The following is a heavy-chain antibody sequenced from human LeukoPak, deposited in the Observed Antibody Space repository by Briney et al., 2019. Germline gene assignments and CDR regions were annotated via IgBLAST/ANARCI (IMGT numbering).Heavy chain of an antibody. V-gene: IGHV3-49*03. J-gene: IGHJ4*02. CDR3: TRDVYSVVDY. CDR1: GFTFGDYA. CDR2: IRSKAYGGTT. D-gene: IGHD5-18*01. Sequence: GGSLRLSCTASGFTFGDYAMSWFRQAPGKGLEWVGFIRSKAYGGTTEYAASVKGRFTISRDDSKSIAYLQMNSLKTDDTAVYHCTRDVYSVVDYWGQGTLVTVSS.